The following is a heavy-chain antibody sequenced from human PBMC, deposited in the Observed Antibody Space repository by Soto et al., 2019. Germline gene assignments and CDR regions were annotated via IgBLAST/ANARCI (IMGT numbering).Heavy chain of an antibody. J-gene: IGHJ6*02. CDR2: IDPSDSYT. V-gene: IGHV5-10-1*01. CDR1: GYSFTSYW. CDR3: ARHEIKAPQYYYGMDV. D-gene: IGHD3-16*01. Sequence: PGESLKISCKGSGYSFTSYWISWVRQMPGKGLEWVGRIDPSDSYTNYSPSFQGHVTISADNSISTAYLQWSSLKASDTAMYYCARHEIKAPQYYYGMDVWGQGTTVTVSS.